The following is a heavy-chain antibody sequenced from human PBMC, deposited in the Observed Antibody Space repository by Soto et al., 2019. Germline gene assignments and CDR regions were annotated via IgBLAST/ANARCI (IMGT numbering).Heavy chain of an antibody. Sequence: EVQLVESGGGLVKPGGSLRLSCAASGFTFISSSVNWVRQAPGKGPEWVSSISSSSSYIYYADSVKGRFTISRDNAKNSLYLQMNSLRVEDTAVYYCARGRGSYPNYFDYWGQVTLVTVSS. V-gene: IGHV3-21*01. D-gene: IGHD1-26*01. J-gene: IGHJ4*02. CDR1: GFTFISSS. CDR3: ARGRGSYPNYFDY. CDR2: ISSSSSYI.